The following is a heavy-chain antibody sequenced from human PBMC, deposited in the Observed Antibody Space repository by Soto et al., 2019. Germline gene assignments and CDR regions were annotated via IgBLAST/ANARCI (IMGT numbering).Heavy chain of an antibody. J-gene: IGHJ5*02. CDR2: MNPNSGNT. CDR1: GYTFTSYD. CDR3: AREDFDWLLSHNWFDP. D-gene: IGHD3-9*01. Sequence: QVQLVQSGAEVKKPGASVKVSCKASGYTFTSYDINWVRQAARQGLEWMGWMNPNSGNTGYAQKFQGRVTMTRNTSISTAYMELSSLRSEDTAVYYCAREDFDWLLSHNWFDPWGQGTLVTVSS. V-gene: IGHV1-8*01.